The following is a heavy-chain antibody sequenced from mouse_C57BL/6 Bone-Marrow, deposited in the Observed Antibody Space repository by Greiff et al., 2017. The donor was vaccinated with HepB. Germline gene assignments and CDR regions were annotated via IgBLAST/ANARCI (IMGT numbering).Heavy chain of an antibody. CDR1: GYTFTSYG. Sequence: VKVVESGAELARPGASVKLSCKASGYTFTSYGISWVKQRTGQGLEWIGEIYPRSGNTYYNEKFKGKATLTADKSSSTAYMELRSLTSEDSAVYFCARYYGSTFAYWGQGTLVTVSA. CDR3: ARYYGSTFAY. D-gene: IGHD1-1*01. J-gene: IGHJ3*01. CDR2: IYPRSGNT. V-gene: IGHV1-81*01.